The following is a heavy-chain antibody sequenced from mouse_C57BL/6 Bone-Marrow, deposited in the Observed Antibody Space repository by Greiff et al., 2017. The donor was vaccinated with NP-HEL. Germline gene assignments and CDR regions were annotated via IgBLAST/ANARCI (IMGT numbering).Heavy chain of an antibody. CDR3: ARSTYGVDY. CDR1: GYTFTDYY. V-gene: IGHV1-19*01. Sequence: VQLQQSGPVLVKPGASVKMSCKASGYTFTDYYMNWVKQSHGKSLEWIGVINPYNGGTSYNQKFKGKATLTVDKSSSTAYMELNSLTSEDSAVYYCARSTYGVDYWGQGTTLTVSS. CDR2: INPYNGGT. D-gene: IGHD1-1*02. J-gene: IGHJ2*01.